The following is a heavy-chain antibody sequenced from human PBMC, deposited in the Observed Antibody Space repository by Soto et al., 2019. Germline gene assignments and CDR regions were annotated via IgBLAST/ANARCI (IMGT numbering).Heavy chain of an antibody. V-gene: IGHV3-48*01. Sequence: EVQSVQSGGALVQPGGSLRLSCAASGLTPSRLSMNWVRQAPGKGLEWISYINRAGSIIYYADSVKRRFTISRDNAKNSPYKKMNSLRAEDTAVYYCETGIYFGWLDNPNHALDIRGQGTTVTVSS. CDR3: ETGIYFGWLDNPNHALDI. CDR1: GLTPSRLS. D-gene: IGHD3-9*01. J-gene: IGHJ3*02. CDR2: INRAGSII.